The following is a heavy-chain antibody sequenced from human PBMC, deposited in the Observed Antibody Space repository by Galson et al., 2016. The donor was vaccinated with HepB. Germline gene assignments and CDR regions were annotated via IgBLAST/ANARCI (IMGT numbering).Heavy chain of an antibody. Sequence: SLRLSCAASGFTFSGFWMSWIRQAPGKGLERVANIKHDGSEKYYVDSVRGRFTISRDKAKDSLYLQMDSLRVEDTALYYCARDRYCDSIGCYYFDYWGQGTLVTVSS. V-gene: IGHV3-7*01. CDR2: IKHDGSEK. CDR3: ARDRYCDSIGCYYFDY. D-gene: IGHD2-2*01. CDR1: GFTFSGFW. J-gene: IGHJ4*02.